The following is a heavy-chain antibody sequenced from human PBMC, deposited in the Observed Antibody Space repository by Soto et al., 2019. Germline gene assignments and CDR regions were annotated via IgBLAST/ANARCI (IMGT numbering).Heavy chain of an antibody. CDR2: IIPIFGTA. CDR1: GGTFSSYA. D-gene: IGHD2-21*02. V-gene: IGHV1-69*12. J-gene: IGHJ4*02. CDR3: ARGGGVVVTATYYFDY. Sequence: QVQLVQSGAEVKKPGSSVKVSCKASGGTFSSYAISWVRQAPGQGLEWMGGIIPIFGTANYAQKFQGRVKINADESTSTAYMELSSLRSEDTAVYYCARGGGVVVTATYYFDYWGQGTLVTVSS.